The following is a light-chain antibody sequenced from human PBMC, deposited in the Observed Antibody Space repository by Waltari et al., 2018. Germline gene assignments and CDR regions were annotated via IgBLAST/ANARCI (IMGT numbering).Light chain of an antibody. CDR1: QNIGSY. CDR2: ASS. CDR3: QQSYSSLRT. V-gene: IGKV1-8*01. Sequence: AIRMTQSPSSFSASKGDRVTITCRANQNIGSYLAWYQQKPGKAPKLLIYASSTLQSGVPSRFSGSGSGTDFTLTISSLQAEDFATYFCQQSYSSLRTFGQGTRLEIK. J-gene: IGKJ5*01.